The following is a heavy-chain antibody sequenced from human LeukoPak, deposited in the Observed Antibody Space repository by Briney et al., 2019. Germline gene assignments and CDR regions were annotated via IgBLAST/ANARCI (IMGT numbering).Heavy chain of an antibody. CDR3: ARQKSTVTTRGAFDI. CDR1: GGSISSYY. D-gene: IGHD4-17*01. J-gene: IGHJ3*02. Sequence: SETLSLTCTVSGGSISSYYWSWIRQPPGKGLEWIGYIYYSGSTNYNPSLKSRVTISVDTSKNQFSLKLSSVTAADTAVYYCARQKSTVTTRGAFDIWGQGTMVTVSS. CDR2: IYYSGST. V-gene: IGHV4-59*08.